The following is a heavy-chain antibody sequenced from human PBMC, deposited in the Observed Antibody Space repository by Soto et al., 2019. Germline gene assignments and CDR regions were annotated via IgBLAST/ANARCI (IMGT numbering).Heavy chain of an antibody. Sequence: PGGSLRLSCAASGLSFRTTWMAWVRQAPGKGLEWGGRIKRQNVGETREYASPVRGRFTVSRDDSKDMVDLHIDSLDTWDTAVYYGCRGSPFSGIVFDNWGLGT. D-gene: IGHD1-26*01. CDR1: GLSFRTTW. CDR2: IKRQNVGETR. V-gene: IGHV3-15*05. J-gene: IGHJ4*02. CDR3: CRGSPFSGIVFDN.